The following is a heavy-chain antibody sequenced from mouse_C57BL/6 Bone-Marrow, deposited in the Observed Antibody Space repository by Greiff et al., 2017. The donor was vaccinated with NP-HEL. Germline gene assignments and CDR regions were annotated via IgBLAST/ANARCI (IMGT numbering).Heavy chain of an antibody. CDR3: AREPSPYYGSSYGAWFAY. J-gene: IGHJ3*01. CDR2: INPSSGYT. CDR1: GYTFTSYW. V-gene: IGHV1-7*01. D-gene: IGHD1-1*01. Sequence: QVQLQQSGAELAKPGASVKLSCKASGYTFTSYWMHWVKQRPGQGLEWIGYINPSSGYTKYNQKFKDKATLTADKSSSTAYMQLSSLTYEDSAVYYCAREPSPYYGSSYGAWFAYWGQGTLVTVSA.